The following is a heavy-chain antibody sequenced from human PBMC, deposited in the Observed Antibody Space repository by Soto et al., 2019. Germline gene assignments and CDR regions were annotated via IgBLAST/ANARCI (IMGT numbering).Heavy chain of an antibody. CDR2: IYYSGST. CDR1: GGSISSGGYY. D-gene: IGHD1-20*01. CDR3: ARTPYNWNECDY. J-gene: IGHJ4*02. V-gene: IGHV4-31*03. Sequence: PSETLSLTCTVSGGSISSGGYYWSWIRQHPGKGLEWIGYIYYSGSTYYNPSLKSRVTISVDTSKNQFSLKLSSVTAADTAVYYCARTPYNWNECDYWGQGTLVTVSS.